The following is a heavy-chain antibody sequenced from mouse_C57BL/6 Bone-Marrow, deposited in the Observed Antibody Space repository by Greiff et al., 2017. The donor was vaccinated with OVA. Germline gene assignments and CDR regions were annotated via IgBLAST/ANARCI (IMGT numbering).Heavy chain of an antibody. V-gene: IGHV3-5*01. J-gene: IGHJ1*03. CDR3: ARALYYGSSNWYFDV. CDR2: IYYSGTI. D-gene: IGHD1-1*01. Sequence: EVKLMESGPGLVKPSQTVFLTCTVTGISITTGNYRWSWIRQFPGNKLEWIGYIYYSGTITYNPSLTSRTTITRDTPKNQFFLEMNSLTAEDTATYDCARALYYGSSNWYFDVWGTGTTVTVSS. CDR1: GISITTGNYR.